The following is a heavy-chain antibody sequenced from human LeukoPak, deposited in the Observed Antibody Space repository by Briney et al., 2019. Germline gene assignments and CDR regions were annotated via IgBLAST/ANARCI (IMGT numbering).Heavy chain of an antibody. CDR1: GYTLTSYY. CDR2: INPSGGST. Sequence: ASVKVSCKASGYTLTSYYMHWVRQAPGQGLEWMGIINPSGGSTSYAQKFQGRVTMTRDTSTSTVYMELSSLRSEDTAVYYCAREVEGYDAFDIWGQGTMVTVSS. V-gene: IGHV1-46*01. D-gene: IGHD5-24*01. CDR3: AREVEGYDAFDI. J-gene: IGHJ3*02.